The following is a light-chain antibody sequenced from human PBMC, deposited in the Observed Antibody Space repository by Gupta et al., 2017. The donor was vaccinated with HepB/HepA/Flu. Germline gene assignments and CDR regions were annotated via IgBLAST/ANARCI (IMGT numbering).Light chain of an antibody. CDR2: GAS. Sequence: IQLDQSPSLLSASVGDRVTITYRASHGISSFLAWYQQKPGKVPELLIYGASTLQSGVPPRFGGSGSGTEFTLTTRRLQPEYFAAYFCQQLVSYTFGQGTRLEIK. V-gene: IGKV1-9*01. J-gene: IGKJ5*01. CDR1: HGISSF. CDR3: QQLVSYT.